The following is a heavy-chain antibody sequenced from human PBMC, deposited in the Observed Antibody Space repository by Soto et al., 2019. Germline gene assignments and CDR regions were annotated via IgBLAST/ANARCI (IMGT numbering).Heavy chain of an antibody. CDR2: ISGSGGST. Sequence: EVQVLESGGGLVQPGGSLRLSCAASGFTFSSYAMSWVRQAPGKGLEWVSAISGSGGSTYYADSVKGRFTISRDNSKNTLYLQMNSLRAEDTAVYYCAKDLGGEIFGVVIKYYYYYYGMDVWGQGTTVTVSS. CDR1: GFTFSSYA. CDR3: AKDLGGEIFGVVIKYYYYYYGMDV. D-gene: IGHD3-3*01. V-gene: IGHV3-23*01. J-gene: IGHJ6*02.